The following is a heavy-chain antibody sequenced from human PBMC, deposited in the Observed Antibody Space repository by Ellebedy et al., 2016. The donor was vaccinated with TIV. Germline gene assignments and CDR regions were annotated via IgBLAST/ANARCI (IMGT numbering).Heavy chain of an antibody. Sequence: GESLKISCVASGFTINDFAMNWVRQAPGKGPEWVATITGNGSTSLYADSVKGRFSISRDTSKNTLFLQMNNLRVDDTAKYFCVKAPRSAGGGTRGVFHIWGQGTMVIVSS. CDR2: ITGNGSTS. V-gene: IGHV3-23*01. D-gene: IGHD2-2*01. CDR3: VKAPRSAGGGTRGVFHI. J-gene: IGHJ3*02. CDR1: GFTINDFA.